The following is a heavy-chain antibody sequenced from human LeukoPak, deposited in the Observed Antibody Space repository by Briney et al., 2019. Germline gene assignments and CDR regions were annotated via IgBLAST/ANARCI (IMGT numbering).Heavy chain of an antibody. CDR3: ARIPTTVVTGYFDY. Sequence: ASVTVSCKASGGTFSSYAISWVRQAPGQGLEWMGGIIPIFGTANYAQKFQGRVTITADESTSTAYMELSSLRSEDTAVYYCARIPTTVVTGYFDYWGQGTLVTVSS. D-gene: IGHD4-23*01. V-gene: IGHV1-69*13. CDR1: GGTFSSYA. CDR2: IIPIFGTA. J-gene: IGHJ4*02.